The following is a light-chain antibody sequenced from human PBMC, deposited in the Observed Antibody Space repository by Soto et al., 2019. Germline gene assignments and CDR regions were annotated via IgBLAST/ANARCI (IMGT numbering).Light chain of an antibody. CDR1: QSVSSTF. CDR3: QQYGISPLT. Sequence: ENVLTQSTGTLSLFPGERATLSCRTSQSVSSTFLAWYQHKPGQAPRLLIYGGSSRATGIPDRFSGSGSGTDFALISSGLEPEDFAVYYCQQYGISPLTFGGGTKVEI. CDR2: GGS. J-gene: IGKJ4*01. V-gene: IGKV3-20*01.